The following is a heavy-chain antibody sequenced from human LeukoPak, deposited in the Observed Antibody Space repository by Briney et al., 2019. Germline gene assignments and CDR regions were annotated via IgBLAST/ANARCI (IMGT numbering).Heavy chain of an antibody. D-gene: IGHD4-17*01. CDR3: AKTWGGQSLYGDFNALDF. J-gene: IGHJ3*01. Sequence: HPGKSLRLSCAYYGPNFETSAMHWGRQAPGKGLEWVAFISYDASNEYYEDSVKGRFTISRDNSKNTLSLQMNSLRLEDTAIYFCAKTWGGQSLYGDFNALDFWGQGTVVTVSS. CDR2: ISYDASNE. CDR1: GPNFETSA. V-gene: IGHV3-30*18.